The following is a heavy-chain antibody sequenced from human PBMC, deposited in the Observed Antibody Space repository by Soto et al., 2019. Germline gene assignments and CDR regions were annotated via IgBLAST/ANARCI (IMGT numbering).Heavy chain of an antibody. CDR3: ARDPITIFGGNYFDY. D-gene: IGHD3-3*01. J-gene: IGHJ4*02. Sequence: QVQLVESGGGVVQPGRSLRLSCAASGFTFSIYGMHWVRQAPGKGLEWVAVIWYDGSNKYYADSVKGRFTISRDNSKNTLYLQMNSLRAEDTAVYYCARDPITIFGGNYFDYWGQGTLVTVSS. CDR2: IWYDGSNK. V-gene: IGHV3-33*01. CDR1: GFTFSIYG.